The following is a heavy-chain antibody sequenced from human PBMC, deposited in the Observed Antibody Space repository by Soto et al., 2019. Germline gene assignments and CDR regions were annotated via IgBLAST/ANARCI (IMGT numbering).Heavy chain of an antibody. J-gene: IGHJ4*02. V-gene: IGHV3-23*01. CDR3: SNAGHNYDFWSDHFDY. CDR1: GFTFSSYA. CDR2: ISGSGGST. Sequence: PGGSLRLSCAASGFTFSSYAMSWVRQAPGKGLEWVSAISGSGGSTYYADSVKGRFTISRDNSKNTLYLQMNSLRAEDTAVYYCSNAGHNYDFWSDHFDYWGQGTLVTVSS. D-gene: IGHD3-3*01.